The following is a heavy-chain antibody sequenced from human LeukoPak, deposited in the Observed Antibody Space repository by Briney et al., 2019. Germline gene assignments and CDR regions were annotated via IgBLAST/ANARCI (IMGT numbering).Heavy chain of an antibody. CDR1: GFTFSSYA. J-gene: IGHJ4*02. CDR2: ISKNGGGT. CDR3: VKVRGGSSSWYHFDY. Sequence: PGGSLRLSCSASGFTFSSYAMHWVRQAPGKGLEYVSAISKNGGGTYYADSVKGRFTISRDNSNNTVYLQMSSLRAEDTAVYYCVKVRGGSSSWYHFDYWGLGTLVTVSS. D-gene: IGHD6-13*01. V-gene: IGHV3-64D*09.